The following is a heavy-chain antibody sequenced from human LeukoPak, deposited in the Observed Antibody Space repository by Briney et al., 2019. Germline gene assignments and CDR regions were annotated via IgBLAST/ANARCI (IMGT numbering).Heavy chain of an antibody. CDR3: AKMSSVWGSYRSPSYNWFDP. Sequence: GGSLRLSCAASGFTFSSYAMSWVRQAPGKGLEWVSAISGSGGSTYYADSVKGRFTISRDNSKNTLYLQMNSLRAEDTAVYYCAKMSSVWGSYRSPSYNWFDPWGQGTLVTVSS. CDR2: ISGSGGST. V-gene: IGHV3-23*01. D-gene: IGHD3-16*02. J-gene: IGHJ5*02. CDR1: GFTFSSYA.